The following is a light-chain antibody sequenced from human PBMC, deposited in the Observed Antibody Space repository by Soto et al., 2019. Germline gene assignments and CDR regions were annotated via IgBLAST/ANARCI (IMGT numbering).Light chain of an antibody. CDR1: SSDVGGYNY. CDR2: DVS. CDR3: SSYTTSSTPYA. V-gene: IGLV2-14*01. J-gene: IGLJ1*01. Sequence: AYGNGLHRQGITITRKRTSSDVGGYNYVSWYQQHPGKAPKLMIYDVSNRPSGVSNRFSGSKSGNTASLSISGLQAEDEADYYCSSYTTSSTPYAFVTGNKVTVL.